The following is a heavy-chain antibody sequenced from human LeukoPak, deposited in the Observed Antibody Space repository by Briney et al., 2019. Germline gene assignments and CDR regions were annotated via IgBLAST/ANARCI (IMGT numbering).Heavy chain of an antibody. V-gene: IGHV3-30*19. D-gene: IGHD1-1*01. CDR2: IWNDGSNK. CDR3: AREMEAFDY. CDR1: GFTFSTYG. J-gene: IGHJ4*02. Sequence: GGSLRLSCAASGFTFSTYGMHWVRQAPGKGLEWVAVIWNDGSNKYYAASVKGRFTIFRDNSKDTLYVQMNSLRAEDTAVYYCAREMEAFDYWGQGTLVTVSS.